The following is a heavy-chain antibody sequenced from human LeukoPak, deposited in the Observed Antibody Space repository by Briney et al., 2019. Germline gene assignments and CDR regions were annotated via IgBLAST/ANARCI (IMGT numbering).Heavy chain of an antibody. D-gene: IGHD3-22*01. J-gene: IGHJ4*02. CDR1: GGSISSGGYY. V-gene: IGHV4-30-4*08. CDR2: IYYSGST. Sequence: SETLSLTCTVSGGSISSGGYYWSWIRQRPGKGLEWIGYIYYSGSTYYNPSLKSRVTISVDTSKNQFSLKLSSVTAADTAVYYCARDTNYYDSSGLDYWGQGTLVTVSS. CDR3: ARDTNYYDSSGLDY.